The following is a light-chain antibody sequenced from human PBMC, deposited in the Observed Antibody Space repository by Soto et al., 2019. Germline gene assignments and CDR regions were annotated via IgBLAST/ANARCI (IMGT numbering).Light chain of an antibody. CDR3: QQYDGSPRT. V-gene: IGKV3-20*01. J-gene: IGKJ1*01. CDR1: QSLTSSY. CDR2: GAS. Sequence: EIVLTQSPGPLSLSPGERATLSCRASQSLTSSYLAWYQQKPGQAPRLLIYGASSRATGIPDRFTGSGSGTDFTLTISRLEPEDFAVYYCQQYDGSPRTFGQGTKVEIK.